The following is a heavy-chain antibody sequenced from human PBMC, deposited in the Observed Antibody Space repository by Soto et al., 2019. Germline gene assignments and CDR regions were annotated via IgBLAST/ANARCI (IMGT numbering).Heavy chain of an antibody. D-gene: IGHD2-2*01. V-gene: IGHV4-31*03. Sequence: SETLSLTCTVSGGSISSGGYYWSWIRQHPGKGLEWIGYIYYSGSTYYNPSLKSRVTISVDTSKNQFSLKLSSVTAADTAVYYCARSPSRYIVVVPAAIGSRRHLVFDYWGQGTLVTVSS. CDR1: GGSISSGGYY. CDR2: IYYSGST. CDR3: ARSPSRYIVVVPAAIGSRRHLVFDY. J-gene: IGHJ4*02.